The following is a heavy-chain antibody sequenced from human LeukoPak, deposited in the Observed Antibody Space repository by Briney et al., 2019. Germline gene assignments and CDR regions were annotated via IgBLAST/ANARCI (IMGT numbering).Heavy chain of an antibody. CDR3: ASINSYGYPDGIDY. Sequence: ASVKVSCKASGYTFSNYEINWVRQATGQGLGWMGRIIPILGIANYAQKFQGRVTITADKSTSTAYMELSSLRSEDTAVYYCASINSYGYPDGIDYWGQGTLVTVSS. D-gene: IGHD5-18*01. J-gene: IGHJ4*02. CDR2: IIPILGIA. CDR1: GYTFSNYE. V-gene: IGHV1-69*04.